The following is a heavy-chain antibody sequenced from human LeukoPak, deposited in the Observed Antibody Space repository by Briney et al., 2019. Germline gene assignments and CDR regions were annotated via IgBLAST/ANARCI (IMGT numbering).Heavy chain of an antibody. Sequence: SETLSLTCSVSGGSISSYYWSWIRQPAGKGLEWIGRIYTSGSTYYNPSLKSRVTMSVDTSKNQFSLKLSSVTAADTAVYFCARGPYCGGDCYFAYWGQGTLVTVSS. J-gene: IGHJ4*02. CDR1: GGSISSYY. CDR2: IYTSGST. CDR3: ARGPYCGGDCYFAY. D-gene: IGHD2-21*02. V-gene: IGHV4-4*07.